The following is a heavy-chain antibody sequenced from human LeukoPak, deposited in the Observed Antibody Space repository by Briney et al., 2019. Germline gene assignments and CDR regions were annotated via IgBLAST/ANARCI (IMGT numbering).Heavy chain of an antibody. D-gene: IGHD1-26*01. CDR2: ISGSGGST. V-gene: IGHV3-23*01. CDR3: AKDQGSYSYYYYYYMDV. Sequence: PGGSLRLSCAASGFTFSSYAMSWVRQAPGKGLEWVSAISGSGGSTYYADSVKGRFTISRDNSKNTLYLQMNSLRAEDTAVYYCAKDQGSYSYYYYYYMDVWGKGTTVTVSS. J-gene: IGHJ6*03. CDR1: GFTFSSYA.